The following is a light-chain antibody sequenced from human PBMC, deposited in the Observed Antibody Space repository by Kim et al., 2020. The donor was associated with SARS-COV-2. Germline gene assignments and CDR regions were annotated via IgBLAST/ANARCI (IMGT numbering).Light chain of an antibody. CDR2: AAS. Sequence: ASVCDRVTITCRASQPIRTYLNWYQQKAGRAPKILIYAASNLESGVPTRFSATGSGTDFTLTISNLQPEDFATYYCQQTNTVPFTFGPGTKVDIK. CDR1: QPIRTY. J-gene: IGKJ3*01. V-gene: IGKV1-39*01. CDR3: QQTNTVPFT.